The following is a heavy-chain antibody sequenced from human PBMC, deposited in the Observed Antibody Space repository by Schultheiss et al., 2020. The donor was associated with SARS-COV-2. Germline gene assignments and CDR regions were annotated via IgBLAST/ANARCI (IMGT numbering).Heavy chain of an antibody. Sequence: GESLKISCAASGFTFSSYGMHWVRQAPGKGLEWVAVISYDGSNKYYADSVKGRFTISRDNSKNMVYLQMNSLRPEDTAVYYCARDDLSGSGYYSQGRDWGQGTLVTVSS. J-gene: IGHJ4*02. V-gene: IGHV3-30*03. CDR3: ARDDLSGSGYYSQGRD. CDR2: ISYDGSNK. D-gene: IGHD3-3*01. CDR1: GFTFSSYG.